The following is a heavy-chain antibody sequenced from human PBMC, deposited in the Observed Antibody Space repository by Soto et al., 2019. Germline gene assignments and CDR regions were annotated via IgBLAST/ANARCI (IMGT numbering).Heavy chain of an antibody. CDR3: AKDKVYSNYQYYFAS. D-gene: IGHD4-4*01. J-gene: IGHJ4*02. Sequence: GGSLRLSCAASGFTFENYAMHWVRQGPGKGLEWVAGISWKSGSIGYADSVRGRFTISRDNAKNSLYLQMNSLRPEDTALYYCAKDKVYSNYQYYFASWGQGTLVTVSS. CDR2: ISWKSGSI. V-gene: IGHV3-9*01. CDR1: GFTFENYA.